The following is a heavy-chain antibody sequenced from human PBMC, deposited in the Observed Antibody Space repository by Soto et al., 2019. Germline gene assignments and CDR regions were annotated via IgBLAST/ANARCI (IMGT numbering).Heavy chain of an antibody. CDR1: GFSFSRYG. J-gene: IGHJ4*02. D-gene: IGHD2-2*01. CDR2: IWFDGSNK. CDR3: ARDSSFVIVPAASDY. V-gene: IGHV3-33*01. Sequence: QVQLVESGGGVVQPGRSLRISCAASGFSFSRYGMHWVRQAPGKGLEWVAVIWFDGSNKYYADSVKGRFTISRDNSKNTLYLQMNSLRAEDTAVYYCARDSSFVIVPAASDYWGQGTLVTVSS.